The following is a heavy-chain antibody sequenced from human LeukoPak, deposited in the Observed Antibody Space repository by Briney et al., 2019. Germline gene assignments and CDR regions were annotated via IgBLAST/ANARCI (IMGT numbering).Heavy chain of an antibody. CDR1: GFTFSTFG. D-gene: IGHD6-19*01. CDR3: ARFGAGWYTFDY. CDR2: ISTGGSPT. Sequence: GGSLRLSCAASGFTFSTFGMNWVRQVPGKGLEWISYISTGGSPTYYAHSVRGRFTISRDNAKNSLYLQMNSLRAEDTAVYYCARFGAGWYTFDYWGQGTLVTVYS. V-gene: IGHV3-48*03. J-gene: IGHJ4*02.